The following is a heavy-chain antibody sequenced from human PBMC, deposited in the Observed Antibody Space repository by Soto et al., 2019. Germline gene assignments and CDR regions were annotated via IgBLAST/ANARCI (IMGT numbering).Heavy chain of an antibody. J-gene: IGHJ5*02. Sequence: ASVKVSCKASGYTFTSYYMHWVRQAPGQGLEWMGIINPSGGSTSYAQKFQGRVTMTRDTSTSTVYMELSSLRSEDTAVYYCARDSQPLSSPRGVDPWGQGTLVTVSS. CDR1: GYTFTSYY. CDR2: INPSGGST. D-gene: IGHD3-10*01. V-gene: IGHV1-46*01. CDR3: ARDSQPLSSPRGVDP.